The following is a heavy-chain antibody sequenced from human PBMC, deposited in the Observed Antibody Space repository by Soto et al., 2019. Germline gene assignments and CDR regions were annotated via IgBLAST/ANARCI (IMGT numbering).Heavy chain of an antibody. CDR3: AREAMGLFPPANHSRFEY. D-gene: IGHD5-18*01. Sequence: ASVQVSCEVFGYIFMKYCINWVRQAPGQGLEWVGWISPYSGYTHSAQKFHGRLTLTTDTAASTAYMELRILRSADTALYYCAREAMGLFPPANHSRFEYCGPGSPVTVSS. CDR2: ISPYSGYT. J-gene: IGHJ4*02. V-gene: IGHV1-18*01. CDR1: GYIFMKYC.